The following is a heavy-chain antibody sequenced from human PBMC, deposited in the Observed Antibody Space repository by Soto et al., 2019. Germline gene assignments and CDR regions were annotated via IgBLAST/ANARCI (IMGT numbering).Heavy chain of an antibody. V-gene: IGHV1-46*01. CDR3: ARSRGDYYDSSGLDY. D-gene: IGHD3-22*01. CDR1: GYTFTSYY. CDR2: INPSGGST. Sequence: ASVKVSCKASGYTFTSYYMHWVRQAPGQGLEWMGIINPSGGSTSYAQKFQGRVTMTRDTSTSTVYMELSSLRSEDTAVYYCARSRGDYYDSSGLDYWGQGTLVTVSS. J-gene: IGHJ4*02.